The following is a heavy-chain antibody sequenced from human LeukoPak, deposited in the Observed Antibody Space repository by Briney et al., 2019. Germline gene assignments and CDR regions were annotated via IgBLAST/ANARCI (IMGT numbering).Heavy chain of an antibody. CDR1: GFTVGSTY. CDR3: AGATLDN. J-gene: IGHJ4*02. CDR2: IYSGGST. Sequence: GGSLRLSCAASGFTVGSTYISWVRQAPGKGLEWVSVIYSGGSTKYADSVKARFTISRDNSKNTVYLQMNNLRAEDTAVYYCAGATLDNWGQGTLVTVSS. V-gene: IGHV3-53*01.